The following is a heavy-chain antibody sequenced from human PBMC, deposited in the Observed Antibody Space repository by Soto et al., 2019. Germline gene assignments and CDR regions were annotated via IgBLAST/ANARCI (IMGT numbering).Heavy chain of an antibody. D-gene: IGHD4-17*01. CDR1: GFTFSSYA. V-gene: IGHV3-23*01. CDR2: ISGSGGST. CDR3: AKSGTTVTTWISASLEYFQH. J-gene: IGHJ1*01. Sequence: EVQLLESGGGLVQPGGSLRLSCAASGFTFSSYAMSWVRQAPGKGLEWVSAISGSGGSTYYADSVKGRFTISRDNSKNTLHLQMNSLRAEDTAVYYCAKSGTTVTTWISASLEYFQHWGQGTLVTVSS.